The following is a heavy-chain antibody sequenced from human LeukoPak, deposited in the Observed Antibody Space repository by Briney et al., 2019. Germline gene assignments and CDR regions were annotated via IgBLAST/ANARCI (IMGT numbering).Heavy chain of an antibody. D-gene: IGHD3-16*01. CDR2: LYYSGTT. CDR3: ARDREGDPAFYYYYYMDV. J-gene: IGHJ6*03. CDR1: GGSISSSSYY. V-gene: IGHV4-39*02. Sequence: SETLSLTCSVSGGSISSSSYYWDWIRQSPGRGLELIGSLYYSGTTYYNPSLKSRVSISADTSKNQFSLKLSSVTAADTAVYYCARDREGDPAFYYYYYMDVWGKGTTVTVSS.